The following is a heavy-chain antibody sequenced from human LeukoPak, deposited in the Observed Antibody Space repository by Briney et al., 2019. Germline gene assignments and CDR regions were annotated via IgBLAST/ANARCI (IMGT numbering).Heavy chain of an antibody. D-gene: IGHD2-2*02. CDR1: GFTFSSYS. J-gene: IGHJ6*02. CDR2: ISSSSSYI. V-gene: IGHV3-21*01. CDR3: ARDRHVVVPAAIEGDAYYYYYGMDV. Sequence: PGGSLRLSCAASGFTFSSYSMNWVRQAPGKGLEWVSSISSSSSYIYYADSVKGRFTISRDNSKNTLYLQMNSLRAEDTAVYYCARDRHVVVPAAIEGDAYYYYYGMDVWGQGTTVTVSS.